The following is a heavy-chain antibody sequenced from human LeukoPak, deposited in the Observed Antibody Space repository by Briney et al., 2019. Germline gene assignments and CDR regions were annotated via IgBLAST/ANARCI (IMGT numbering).Heavy chain of an antibody. CDR1: GFTFSSYS. D-gene: IGHD3-10*01. J-gene: IGHJ3*02. CDR2: ISSSSSYI. Sequence: GGSLRLSCAASGFTFSSYSMNWVRQAPGKGLEWVSSISSSSSYIYYADSVKGRFTISRDNAKNSLYLQMNSLRAGDTAVYYCARGEAMVRGVASFDIWGQGTMVTVSS. CDR3: ARGEAMVRGVASFDI. V-gene: IGHV3-21*01.